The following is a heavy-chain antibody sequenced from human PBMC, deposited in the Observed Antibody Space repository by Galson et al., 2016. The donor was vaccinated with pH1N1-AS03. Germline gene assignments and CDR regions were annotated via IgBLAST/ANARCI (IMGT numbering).Heavy chain of an antibody. CDR2: VSARGTT. Sequence: SETLSLTCSVSGASVSHYASYWGWIRQAPGKGLEWIATVSARGTTYHNPSLDSRRPISLATSKHHFSLTLTSVTAADTAMYYCARDRRDCSGGSCSQDGWFDPWGQGTLVVVSS. J-gene: IGHJ5*02. D-gene: IGHD2-15*01. CDR3: ARDRRDCSGGSCSQDGWFDP. CDR1: GASVSHYASY. V-gene: IGHV4-39*07.